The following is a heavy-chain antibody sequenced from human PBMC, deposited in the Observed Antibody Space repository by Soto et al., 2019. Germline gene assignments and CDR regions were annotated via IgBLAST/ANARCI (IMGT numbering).Heavy chain of an antibody. Sequence: AAVHVSCKASGYTFTSYGIIWVRQAPGQGLEWMGWISPYNGDTNYAQKLQDRVTMTTDTSTSTAYMDLRSLRSDDTAVYYCARTMVRGVIITPHWFDPWGQGTLVTVSS. CDR1: GYTFTSYG. CDR2: ISPYNGDT. V-gene: IGHV1-18*04. D-gene: IGHD3-10*01. J-gene: IGHJ5*02. CDR3: ARTMVRGVIITPHWFDP.